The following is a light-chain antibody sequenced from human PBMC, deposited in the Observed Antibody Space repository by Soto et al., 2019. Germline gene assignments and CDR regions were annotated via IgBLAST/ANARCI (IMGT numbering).Light chain of an antibody. CDR1: QSISSW. CDR2: KAS. Sequence: DIQMTQSPSTLSASVGDRVTITCRASQSISSWLAWYQQKPGKAPKLLIYKASSVESGVPSRFSGSGSGTEFNITISSLQADEFATYDCQQYNSYWTFGQGTKVEIK. J-gene: IGKJ1*01. CDR3: QQYNSYWT. V-gene: IGKV1-5*03.